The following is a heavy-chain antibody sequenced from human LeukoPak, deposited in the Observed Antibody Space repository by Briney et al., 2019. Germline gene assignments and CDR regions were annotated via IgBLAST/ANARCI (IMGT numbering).Heavy chain of an antibody. CDR2: ISSASTYI. D-gene: IGHD6-13*01. CDR3: ARGILAAAATGYYYMDV. V-gene: IGHV3-21*01. J-gene: IGHJ6*03. CDR1: GFTFSTHG. Sequence: SGGSLRLSCAASGFTFSTHGMNWVRQAPGKGLEGVSSISSASTYINYADSVKGRFTISRDNAKNSLFLQMTSLRAEDTAVYYCARGILAAAATGYYYMDVWGKGTTVTVSS.